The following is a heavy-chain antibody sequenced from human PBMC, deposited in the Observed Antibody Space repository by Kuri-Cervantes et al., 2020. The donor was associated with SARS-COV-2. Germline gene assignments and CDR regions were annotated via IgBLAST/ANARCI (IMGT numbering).Heavy chain of an antibody. CDR1: GDSIGSSDW. D-gene: IGHD3-22*01. CDR2: INHSGST. J-gene: IGHJ4*02. Sequence: GSLRLSCGVSGDSIGSSDWWSWIRQPPGKGLEWIGEINHSGSTNYNPSLKSRVTISVDTSKNQFSLKLSSVTAADTAVYYSARATYYYDSSGYYSDYWGQGTLVTVSS. V-gene: IGHV4-4*02. CDR3: ARATYYYDSSGYYSDY.